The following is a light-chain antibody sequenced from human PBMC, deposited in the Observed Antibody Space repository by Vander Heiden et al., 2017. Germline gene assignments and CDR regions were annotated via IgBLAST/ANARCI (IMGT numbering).Light chain of an antibody. V-gene: IGKV3-20*01. J-gene: IGKJ4*01. CDR2: GAS. CDR1: QSVTNTY. CDR3: QQCGDSPLT. Sequence: EIVLTESPGTLSLSPGERAPLSCRASQSVTNTYLAWYQQKPGQAPRLLIYGASSRATGIPARFSGSGSGTDFTLTISRLEPEDFAVYYCQQCGDSPLTFGGGTKVEIK.